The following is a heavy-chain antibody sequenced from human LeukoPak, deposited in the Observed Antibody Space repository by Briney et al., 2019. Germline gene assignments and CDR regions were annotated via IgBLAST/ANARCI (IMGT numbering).Heavy chain of an antibody. CDR1: GYTFTSYG. D-gene: IGHD3-22*01. CDR2: ISAYNGNT. V-gene: IGHV1-18*01. J-gene: IGHJ3*02. Sequence: PRASVKVSCKASGYTFTSYGISWVRQAPGQGLEWMGWISAYNGNTNYAQKLQGRVTMTTDTSTSTAYMELRSLRSDDTAVYYCARDPNQWTYDSSGYPPSFDIWGQGTMVTVSS. CDR3: ARDPNQWTYDSSGYPPSFDI.